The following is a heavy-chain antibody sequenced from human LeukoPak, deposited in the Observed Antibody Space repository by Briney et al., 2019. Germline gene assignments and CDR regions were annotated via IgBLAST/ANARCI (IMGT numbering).Heavy chain of an antibody. CDR1: GFTFSSYG. Sequence: PGRSLRLSCAASGFTFSSYGMHWVRQAPGKGLEWVAVISYDGSNKYYADSVKGRFTISRDNSKNTLYLQMNSLRAEDTAVYYFANGAVADYWGQGTLVTVSS. CDR2: ISYDGSNK. D-gene: IGHD6-19*01. CDR3: ANGAVADY. V-gene: IGHV3-30*18. J-gene: IGHJ4*02.